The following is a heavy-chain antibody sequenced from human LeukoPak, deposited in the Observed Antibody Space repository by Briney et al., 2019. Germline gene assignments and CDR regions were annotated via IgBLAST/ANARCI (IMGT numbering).Heavy chain of an antibody. J-gene: IGHJ4*02. CDR2: IYTSGST. Sequence: PSETLSLTCTVSGGSISSSSYYWSWIRQPAGKGLEWIGRIYTSGSTNYNPSLKSRVTISVDTSKNQFSLKLSSVAAADTAVYYCARGTIYYDSSGYYSYYFDYWGQGTLVTVSS. CDR3: ARGTIYYDSSGYYSYYFDY. D-gene: IGHD3-22*01. V-gene: IGHV4-61*02. CDR1: GGSISSSSYY.